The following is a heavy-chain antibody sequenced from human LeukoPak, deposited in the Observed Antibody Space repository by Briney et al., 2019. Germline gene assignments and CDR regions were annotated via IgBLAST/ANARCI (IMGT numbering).Heavy chain of an antibody. CDR3: ARVEFGGFDP. CDR2: ISEYNDNT. D-gene: IGHD3-10*01. J-gene: IGHJ5*02. CDR1: GYTFTRDG. V-gene: IGHV1-18*01. Sequence: GASVKVSCKASGYTFTRDGIRWVRQAPGQGLEWMGWISEYNDNTKSAQNLQGRVTMTTDTSTSAAYMELRSLGSDDTAVYYCARVEFGGFDPWGQGTLVTVSS.